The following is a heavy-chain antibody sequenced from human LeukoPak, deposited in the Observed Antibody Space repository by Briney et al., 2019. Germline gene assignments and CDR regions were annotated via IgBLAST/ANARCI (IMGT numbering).Heavy chain of an antibody. V-gene: IGHV1-8*01. D-gene: IGHD4-23*01. J-gene: IGHJ4*02. CDR1: GYTFRSYE. CDR3: ARGHYGGNRYFDI. CDR2: SHSNSGKT. Sequence: ASVKVSCKASGYTFRSYEINWVRQAPGQGLEWVGWSHSNSGKTGYAQKFQGRVTMTRDTSTETAFMELSSLKFDDTAIFYCARGHYGGNRYFDIWGQGTLVTVSS.